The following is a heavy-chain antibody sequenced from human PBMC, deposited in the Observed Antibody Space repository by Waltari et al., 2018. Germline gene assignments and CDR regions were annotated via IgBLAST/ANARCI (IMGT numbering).Heavy chain of an antibody. CDR1: NGYLNTHY. J-gene: IGHJ5*01. Sequence: QVHLQESGPGLVKPSETLSLTCTVSNGYLNTHYWSWIRQPPGKRMEWIGWINQITGDTNYNPSLESRVIISSDISKNQFSLKLTSVTAADTAIYYCAREGSLYSSTGGWIGPWGQGMLVTVSS. V-gene: IGHV4-59*11. D-gene: IGHD2-2*01. CDR2: INQITGDT. CDR3: AREGSLYSSTGGWIGP.